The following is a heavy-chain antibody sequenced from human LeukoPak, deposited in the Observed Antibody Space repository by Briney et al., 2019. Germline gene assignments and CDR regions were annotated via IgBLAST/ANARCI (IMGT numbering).Heavy chain of an antibody. Sequence: GGSLRLSCAASGFTFDDYAMHWVRQAPGKGLEWVSGISWNSGSIGYADSVKGRFTISRDNAKNSLYLQMNSLRAEDTALYYCAKDTKIKSYYYYYGMDVWGQGTTVTVSS. CDR2: ISWNSGSI. V-gene: IGHV3-9*01. CDR3: AKDTKIKSYYYYYGMDV. CDR1: GFTFDDYA. J-gene: IGHJ6*02.